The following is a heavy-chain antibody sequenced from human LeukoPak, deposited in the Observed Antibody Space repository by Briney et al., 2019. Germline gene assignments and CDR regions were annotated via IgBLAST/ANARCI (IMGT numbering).Heavy chain of an antibody. V-gene: IGHV4-59*01. CDR3: ARSRNYDGSGFYGFDY. Sequence: SETLSLTCTVSGGSISSYFWSWIRQPPGKGLEWIRYIYYSGSTNYNPSLKSRVTISVDTSKNQISLNLSSVTAADTAVYYCARSRNYDGSGFYGFDYWGQRTLVTVSS. CDR1: GGSISSYF. J-gene: IGHJ4*02. D-gene: IGHD3-22*01. CDR2: IYYSGST.